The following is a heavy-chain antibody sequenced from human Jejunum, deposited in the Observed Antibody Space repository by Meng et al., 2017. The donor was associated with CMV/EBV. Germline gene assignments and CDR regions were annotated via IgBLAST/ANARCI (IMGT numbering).Heavy chain of an antibody. CDR3: ATLGVTTLPSDY. D-gene: IGHD4-11*01. CDR1: GFSFSTYG. Sequence: EVQLLVSGGGLVQPGGSLGLTFAASGFSFSTYGMNWVRQVPGKGLQWVSLINGNGLNTYYADSVKGRFTISRDNSKNTLYLQMSSLRAEDTAIYYCATLGVTTLPSDYWGQGTLVTVSS. CDR2: INGNGLNT. J-gene: IGHJ4*02. V-gene: IGHV3-23*01.